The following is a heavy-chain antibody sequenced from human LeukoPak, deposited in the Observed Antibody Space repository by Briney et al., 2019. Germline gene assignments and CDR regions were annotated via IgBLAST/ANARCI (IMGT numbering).Heavy chain of an antibody. CDR1: GFTFSSYW. Sequence: GGSLRLSCAASGFTFSSYWMHWVRQAPGKGLVWVSRINSDGSSTSYADSVKGRFTISRDNAKNTLYLQMNSLRAEDTAVYYCAREFRNWGAPIGGMDVWGQGTTVTVSS. CDR2: INSDGSST. J-gene: IGHJ6*02. V-gene: IGHV3-74*01. CDR3: AREFRNWGAPIGGMDV. D-gene: IGHD7-27*01.